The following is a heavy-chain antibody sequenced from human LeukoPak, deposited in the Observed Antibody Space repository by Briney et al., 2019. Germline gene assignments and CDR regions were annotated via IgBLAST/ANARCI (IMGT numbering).Heavy chain of an antibody. V-gene: IGHV3-66*01. CDR1: GFTFSNYA. J-gene: IGHJ4*02. CDR3: ACVDGDYLDY. Sequence: GGSLRLSCTASGFTFSNYAISWVRQAPGKGLEWVSVIYSGGSTYYADSVKGRFTISRDNSKNTLYLQMNSLRAEDTAVYYCACVDGDYLDYWGQGTLVTVSS. CDR2: IYSGGST. D-gene: IGHD4-17*01.